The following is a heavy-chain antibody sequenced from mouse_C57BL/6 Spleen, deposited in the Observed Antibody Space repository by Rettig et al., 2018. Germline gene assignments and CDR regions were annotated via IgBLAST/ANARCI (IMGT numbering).Heavy chain of an antibody. V-gene: IGHV1-18*01. D-gene: IGHD2-1*01. CDR3: AIYYGNWFAY. CDR1: GYTFTDYN. CDR2: INPNNGGT. Sequence: EVQLQQSGPELVKPGASVKIPCKASGYTFTDYNMDWVKQSHGKSLEWIGDINPNNGGTIYNQKFKGKATLTVDESSSTAYMELRSLTSEDTAVYDCAIYYGNWFAYWGQGTLVTVSA. J-gene: IGHJ3*01.